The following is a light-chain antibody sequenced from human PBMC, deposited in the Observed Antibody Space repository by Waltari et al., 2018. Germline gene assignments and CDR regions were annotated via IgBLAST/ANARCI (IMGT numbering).Light chain of an antibody. CDR1: SSDVGGYNH. Sequence: QSALTQSASVSGSPGQSITISCTGTSSDVGGYNHVSWYQQHPGNAPKLMIYDVTKRPSGISNRFSGSTSGNTASRTISGLQAEDEADYYCSSYTSSSALVFGGGTKLTVL. CDR2: DVT. J-gene: IGLJ2*01. V-gene: IGLV2-14*03. CDR3: SSYTSSSALV.